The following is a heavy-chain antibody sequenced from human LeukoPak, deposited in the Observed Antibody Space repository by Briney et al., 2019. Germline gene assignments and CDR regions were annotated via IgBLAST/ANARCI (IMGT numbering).Heavy chain of an antibody. Sequence: GGSLRLSCAASGFTFSSYGMSWVRQAPGKGLEWVSRISSSGVRTDYADSVKGRFTISRDNSKNTMYLQMNSLRAEDTALYYCAKERYCSGGTCSGDFDYWGQGTLVTVSS. CDR2: ISSSGVRT. J-gene: IGHJ4*02. CDR3: AKERYCSGGTCSGDFDY. D-gene: IGHD2-15*01. CDR1: GFTFSSYG. V-gene: IGHV3-23*01.